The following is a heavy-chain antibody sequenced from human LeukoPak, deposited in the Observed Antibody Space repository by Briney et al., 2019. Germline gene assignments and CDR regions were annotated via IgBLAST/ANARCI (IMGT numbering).Heavy chain of an antibody. Sequence: ASVKVSCKASGYTFTDYYMHWVRQAPGQGLDWMGWINPYSGGTNYAQTFQGRVTMTRDTSINTAYMELTTLRSDDTAVYYCARVKEGAAAGTFDYWGQGTLVTVSS. CDR2: INPYSGGT. J-gene: IGHJ4*02. V-gene: IGHV1-2*02. D-gene: IGHD6-13*01. CDR1: GYTFTDYY. CDR3: ARVKEGAAAGTFDY.